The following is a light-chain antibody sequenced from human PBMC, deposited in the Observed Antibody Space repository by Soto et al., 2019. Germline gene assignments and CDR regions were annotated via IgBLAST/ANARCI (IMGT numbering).Light chain of an antibody. CDR1: SGHSSYI. J-gene: IGLJ2*01. Sequence: QLVLTQSSSASASLGSSVRLTCTLSSGHSSYIIAWHQQQPGKAPRFLMKVEGTGSYNKGSGVPDRFSGSSSGADRYLTISNLQSEDEAEYYCETWDSNTRVFGGGTKLTVL. CDR2: VEGTGSY. V-gene: IGLV4-60*03. CDR3: ETWDSNTRV.